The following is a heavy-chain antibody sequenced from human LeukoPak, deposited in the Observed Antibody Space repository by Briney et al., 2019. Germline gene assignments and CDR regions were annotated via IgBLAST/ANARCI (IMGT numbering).Heavy chain of an antibody. CDR1: GYSISSGYY. CDR3: ARDNRPYCSGGTCSSNWFDP. J-gene: IGHJ5*02. CDR2: IFQSGNT. D-gene: IGHD2-15*01. V-gene: IGHV4-38-2*02. Sequence: SETLSLTCSVSGYSISSGYYWGWIRQPPGRGLEWIGSIFQSGNTYYNPSLKSRVTISVDTSKNQFSLRLTSVTAADTAVYFCARDNRPYCSGGTCSSNWFDPWGQGTLVIVSS.